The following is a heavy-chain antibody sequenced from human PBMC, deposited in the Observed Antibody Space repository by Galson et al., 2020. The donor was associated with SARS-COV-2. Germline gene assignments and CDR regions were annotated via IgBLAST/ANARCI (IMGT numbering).Heavy chain of an antibody. CDR2: IGTAGDT. D-gene: IGHD6-6*01. J-gene: IGHJ6*03. V-gene: IGHV3-13*01. Sequence: GESLKISCAASGFTFSSYDMHWVRQATGKGLEWVSAIGTAGDTYYPGSVKGRFTISRENAKNSLYLQMNSLRAGDTAVYYCARGGSSSSRGPKRYYYYYYMDVWGKGTTVTVSS. CDR3: ARGGSSSSRGPKRYYYYYYMDV. CDR1: GFTFSSYD.